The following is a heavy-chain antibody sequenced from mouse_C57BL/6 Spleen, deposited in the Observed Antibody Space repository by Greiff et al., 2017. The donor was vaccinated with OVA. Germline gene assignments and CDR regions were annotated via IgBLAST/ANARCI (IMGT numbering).Heavy chain of an antibody. V-gene: IGHV2-2*01. Sequence: VKLMESGPGLVQPSQSLSITCTVSGFSLTSYGVHWVRQSPGKGLEWLGVIWSGGSTDYNAAFISRLSISKDNSKSQVFFKMNSLQADDTAIYYCARGPISNYLYYAMDYWGQGTSVTVSS. CDR1: GFSLTSYG. CDR3: ARGPISNYLYYAMDY. J-gene: IGHJ4*01. CDR2: IWSGGST. D-gene: IGHD2-5*01.